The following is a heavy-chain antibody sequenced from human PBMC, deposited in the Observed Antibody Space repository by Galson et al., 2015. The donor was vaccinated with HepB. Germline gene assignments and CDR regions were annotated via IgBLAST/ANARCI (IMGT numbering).Heavy chain of an antibody. CDR1: GGSISSYY. V-gene: IGHV4-59*01. Sequence: LSLTCTVSGGSISSYYWSWIRQPPGKGLEWIGYIYYSGSTNYNPSLKSRVTISVDTSKNQFSLKLSSVTAADTAVYYCARGSSGMSYWYYFDYWGQGTLVTVSS. CDR2: IYYSGST. CDR3: ARGSSGMSYWYYFDY. J-gene: IGHJ4*02. D-gene: IGHD6-19*01.